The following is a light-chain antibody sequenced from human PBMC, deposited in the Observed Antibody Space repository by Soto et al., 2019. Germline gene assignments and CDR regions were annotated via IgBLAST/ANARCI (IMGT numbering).Light chain of an antibody. CDR1: RNIIRW. V-gene: IGKV1-5*03. CDR2: EAS. CDR3: QQYNSYAT. Sequence: DIQMTQSPSTLSASVGDRVTITCRASRNIIRWVAWYQQRPGKAPNLLIYEASTLESGVPSRFSGSGSGTEFNLTISSLQPEDFVTYYCQQYNSYATFGQGTKVEIK. J-gene: IGKJ1*01.